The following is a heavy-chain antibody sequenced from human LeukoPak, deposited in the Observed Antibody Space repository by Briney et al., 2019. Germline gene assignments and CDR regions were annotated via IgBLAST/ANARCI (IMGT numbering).Heavy chain of an antibody. V-gene: IGHV4-59*08. CDR1: GGSISSYY. D-gene: IGHD6-19*01. CDR2: IYYSGST. CDR3: ARRSYSSGWSFWFDP. J-gene: IGHJ5*02. Sequence: SETLSLTCTVSGGSISSYYWSWIRQPPGKGLEWIGYIYYSGSTSYNPSLKSRVTISVDTSKNQFSLKLSSVTAADTAVYYCARRSYSSGWSFWFDPWGQGTLVTVSS.